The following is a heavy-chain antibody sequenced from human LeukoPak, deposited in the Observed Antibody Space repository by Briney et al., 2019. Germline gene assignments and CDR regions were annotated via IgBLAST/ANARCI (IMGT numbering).Heavy chain of an antibody. D-gene: IGHD3-22*01. V-gene: IGHV4-61*02. J-gene: IGHJ4*02. CDR3: ARTGVVKYYYDSSGYYYEV. Sequence: TSQTLSLTCTVSGGSISSGNYYWSWIRQPAGKGLEWIGRIYTSGSTNYNPSLKSRVTISVDTSKNQFSLKLSSVTAADTAVYYCARTGVVKYYYDSSGYYYEVWGQGTLVTVSS. CDR1: GGSISSGNYY. CDR2: IYTSGST.